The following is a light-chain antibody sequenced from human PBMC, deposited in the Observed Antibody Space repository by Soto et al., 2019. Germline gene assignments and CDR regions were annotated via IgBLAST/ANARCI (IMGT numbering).Light chain of an antibody. CDR1: QSVNSNY. CDR3: QYYDSSPPMST. V-gene: IGKV3-20*01. Sequence: EIVLTQSPGTLSLSPGERATLSCRASQSVNSNYLAWYQQKPGQAPRLLIYGASSRATGITDRFSGSGSGTDFTLTNSRLEPEDFALYFCQYYDSSPPMSTFGQGTKLEIK. J-gene: IGKJ2*01. CDR2: GAS.